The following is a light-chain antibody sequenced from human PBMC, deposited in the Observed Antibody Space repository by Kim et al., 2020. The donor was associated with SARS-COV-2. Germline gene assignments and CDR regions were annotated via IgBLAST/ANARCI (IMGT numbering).Light chain of an antibody. Sequence: KTVTISCTRNSGNIASTYVQWYQQRPGSAPNTLIYEDTQRPSGVPDRFSGYIDRSSNSASLTISGLKTEDEADYYCQSYDSTNVVFGGGTQLTVL. CDR3: QSYDSTNVV. J-gene: IGLJ2*01. CDR1: SGNIASTY. V-gene: IGLV6-57*03. CDR2: EDT.